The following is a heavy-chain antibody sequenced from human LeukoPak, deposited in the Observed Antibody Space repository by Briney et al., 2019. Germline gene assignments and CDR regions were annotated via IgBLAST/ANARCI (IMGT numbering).Heavy chain of an antibody. CDR1: GGSISSYY. CDR2: IYYSGST. CDR3: ARDSARLLASWYFDL. D-gene: IGHD3-3*02. J-gene: IGHJ2*01. Sequence: SETLSLTCTVSGGSISSYYWSWIRQPPGKGLEWIGYIYYSGSTIYNPSLKSRVTISVDTSKNQFSLKLSSVTAADTAVYYCARDSARLLASWYFDLWGRGTLVTVSS. V-gene: IGHV4-59*01.